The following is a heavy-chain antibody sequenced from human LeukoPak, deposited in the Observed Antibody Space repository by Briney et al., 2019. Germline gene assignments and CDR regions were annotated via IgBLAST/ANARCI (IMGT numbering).Heavy chain of an antibody. J-gene: IGHJ4*02. CDR1: GYTFTGHY. CDR2: ISAYNGNT. Sequence: ASVKVSCKASGYTFTGHYMHWVRQAPGQGLEWMGWISAYNGNTNYAQKLQGRVTMTTDTSTSTAYMELRSLRSDDTAVYYCARTRYGSGSYARSDYWGQGTLVTVSS. CDR3: ARTRYGSGSYARSDY. D-gene: IGHD3-10*01. V-gene: IGHV1-18*04.